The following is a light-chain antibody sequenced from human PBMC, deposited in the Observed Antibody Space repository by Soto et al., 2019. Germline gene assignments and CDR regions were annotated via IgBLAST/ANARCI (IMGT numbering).Light chain of an antibody. J-gene: IGLJ2*01. V-gene: IGLV1-40*01. Sequence: QSVLTQPPSVSGAPGQRVTISCTGSSSNIGAVYDVHWYQQLPGTAPKLLISGDDNRPSGVPDRFSGSKSGTSASLAIPGLQAEDEADYYCQSYDSSLSALVFGGGTQLTVL. CDR1: SSNIGAVYD. CDR3: QSYDSSLSALV. CDR2: GDD.